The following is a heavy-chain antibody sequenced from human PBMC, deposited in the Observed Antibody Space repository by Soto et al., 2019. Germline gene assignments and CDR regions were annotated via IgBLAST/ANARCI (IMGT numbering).Heavy chain of an antibody. J-gene: IGHJ6*02. D-gene: IGHD4-17*01. CDR2: IDPSDSYT. Sequence: VPPRVSRRGSGCSCVHYWRSWVIKMPGKGLEWMGRIDPSDSYTNYSPSFQGHVTISADKSISTAYLQWSSLKASVSAIYYWTRHYGLYDNMEVWRQRTTVTVSS. V-gene: IGHV5-10-1*01. CDR1: GCSCVHYW. CDR3: TRHYGLYDNMEV.